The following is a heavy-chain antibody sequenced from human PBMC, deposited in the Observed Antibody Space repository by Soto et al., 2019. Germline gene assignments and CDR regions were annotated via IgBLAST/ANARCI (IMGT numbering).Heavy chain of an antibody. D-gene: IGHD5-18*01. J-gene: IGHJ4*02. CDR3: ARDLGIQLWLFDY. CDR2: ISYDGSNK. V-gene: IGHV3-30-3*01. CDR1: GFTFSSYA. Sequence: QVQLVESGGGVVQPGRSLRLSCAASGFTFSSYAMHWVRQAPGKGLEWVAVISYDGSNKYYADSVKGRFTISRDNSKNPLYLQMNSLRAEDTAVYYCARDLGIQLWLFDYWGQGTLVTVSS.